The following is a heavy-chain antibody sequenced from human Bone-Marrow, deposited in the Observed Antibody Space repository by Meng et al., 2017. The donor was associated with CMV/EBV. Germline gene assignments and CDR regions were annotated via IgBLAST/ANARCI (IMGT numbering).Heavy chain of an antibody. Sequence: SEILSLTCTVSGGSVSSGSYYWSWIRQPPGKGLEWIGYIDYSGSTNYNPSLKSRVTISVDTSNNQFSLQLSSVPAADTAVYYCARGVPQARPIDYWGQGTLVTVSS. CDR2: IDYSGST. CDR3: ARGVPQARPIDY. CDR1: GGSVSSGSYY. D-gene: IGHD6-6*01. J-gene: IGHJ4*02. V-gene: IGHV4-61*01.